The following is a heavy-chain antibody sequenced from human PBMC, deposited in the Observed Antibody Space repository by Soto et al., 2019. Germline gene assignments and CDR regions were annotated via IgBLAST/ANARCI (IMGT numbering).Heavy chain of an antibody. D-gene: IGHD4-17*01. CDR1: GGSISSGGYY. V-gene: IGHV4-31*03. CDR2: IYYSGST. Sequence: SETLSLTCTVSGGSISSGGYYWSWIRQHPGKGLEWIGYIYYSGSTYYNPSLKSRVTISVDTSKNQFSLKLSSVTAADTAVYYCARVKVATTNGYYYYYMDVWGKGTTVTVSS. J-gene: IGHJ6*03. CDR3: ARVKVATTNGYYYYYMDV.